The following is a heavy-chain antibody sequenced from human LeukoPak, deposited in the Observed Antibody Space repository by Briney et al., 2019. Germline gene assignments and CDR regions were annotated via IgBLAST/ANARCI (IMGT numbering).Heavy chain of an antibody. Sequence: GRSLRLSCAASAFIFSSYDMHWVRQAPGKGLEWVALISHGGTNKQYADSVKGRFTISRDNSKNTLYLQMNSLRAEDTAVYYCVKDGLMRFFDYWGQGTLVTVSS. V-gene: IGHV3-30*18. J-gene: IGHJ4*02. CDR3: VKDGLMRFFDY. CDR2: ISHGGTNK. D-gene: IGHD2-8*01. CDR1: AFIFSSYD.